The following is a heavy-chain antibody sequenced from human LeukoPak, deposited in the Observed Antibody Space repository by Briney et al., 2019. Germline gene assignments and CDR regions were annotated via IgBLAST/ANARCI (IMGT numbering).Heavy chain of an antibody. CDR2: IIPIFGTA. J-gene: IGHJ4*02. V-gene: IGHV1-69*13. D-gene: IGHD2-15*01. CDR1: GGTFSSYA. Sequence: SVKVSCKASGGTFSSYAISWVRQAPGQGLEWMGRIIPIFGTANYAQKFQGRVTITADESTSTAYMELSSLRSEDTAVYYCARDLGYCSGGSCRIFDYWGQGTLVTVSS. CDR3: ARDLGYCSGGSCRIFDY.